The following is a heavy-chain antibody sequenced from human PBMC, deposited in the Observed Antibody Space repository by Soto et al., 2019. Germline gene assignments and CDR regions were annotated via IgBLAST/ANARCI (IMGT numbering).Heavy chain of an antibody. V-gene: IGHV1-46*01. D-gene: IGHD5-12*01. CDR1: GYTFTSYY. Sequence: QVQLVQSGAEVKKPGASVKVSCKASGYTFTSYYMHWVRQAPGQGLEWMGIINPSGGSTSYAQQFQGRVTMTRDTSSSTVYIELSSLRSEDTAVYYCARAPTNIGPNWFDPWGQGTLVAVST. CDR3: ARAPTNIGPNWFDP. CDR2: INPSGGST. J-gene: IGHJ5*02.